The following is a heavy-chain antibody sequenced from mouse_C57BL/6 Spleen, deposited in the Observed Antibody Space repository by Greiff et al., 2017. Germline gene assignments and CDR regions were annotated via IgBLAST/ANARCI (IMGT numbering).Heavy chain of an antibody. J-gene: IGHJ1*03. D-gene: IGHD1-1*02. V-gene: IGHV1-64*01. CDR3: ARSQRGSFWYFDV. Sequence: VQLQQPGAELVKPGASVKLSCKASGYTFTSYWMHWVKQRPGQGLEWIGMIHPNSGSTNYNEKFKSKATLTVDKSSSTAYMQLSSLTSEDSAVYYCARSQRGSFWYFDVWGTGTTVTVSS. CDR1: GYTFTSYW. CDR2: IHPNSGST.